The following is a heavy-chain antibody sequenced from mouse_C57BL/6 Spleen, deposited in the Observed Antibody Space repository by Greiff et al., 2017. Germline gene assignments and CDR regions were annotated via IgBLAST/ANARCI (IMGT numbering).Heavy chain of an antibody. Sequence: QVQLQQPGAELVRPGSSVKLSCKASGYTFTSYWMHWVKQRPIQGLEWIGNIDPSDSETHYNQKFKDKATLTVDKSSSTAYMQRSSLTSEDSAVYYCAREGGSSGYDAMDYWGQGTSVTVSS. J-gene: IGHJ4*01. CDR2: IDPSDSET. D-gene: IGHD3-2*02. CDR1: GYTFTSYW. V-gene: IGHV1-52*01. CDR3: AREGGSSGYDAMDY.